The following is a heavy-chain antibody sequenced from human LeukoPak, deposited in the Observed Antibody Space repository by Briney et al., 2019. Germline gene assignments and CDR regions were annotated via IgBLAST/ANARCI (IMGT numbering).Heavy chain of an antibody. D-gene: IGHD3-9*01. J-gene: IGHJ4*02. CDR2: ISWNSGSI. Sequence: GRSLRLSCAASGFTFDDYAMHWVRQAPGKGLEWVSGISWNSGSIGYADSVKGRFTISRDNAKNSLYLQMNSLRAEDTALYYCAKALTGYYSYYFDYWGQGTLVTVSS. CDR1: GFTFDDYA. CDR3: AKALTGYYSYYFDY. V-gene: IGHV3-9*01.